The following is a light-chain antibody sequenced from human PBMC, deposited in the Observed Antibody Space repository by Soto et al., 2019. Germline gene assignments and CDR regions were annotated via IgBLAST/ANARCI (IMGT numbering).Light chain of an antibody. CDR2: GAS. Sequence: EIVLTQSPGTLSWSPGERATLSCRASQSVTSKSLAGDLQKPGQAPRLLIYGASNRATGMPERFSGSGSGTVFTLTISRLEHEDFAVYYCQQYGSSFTFGPGTKVDI. V-gene: IGKV3-20*01. J-gene: IGKJ3*01. CDR3: QQYGSSFT. CDR1: QSVTSKS.